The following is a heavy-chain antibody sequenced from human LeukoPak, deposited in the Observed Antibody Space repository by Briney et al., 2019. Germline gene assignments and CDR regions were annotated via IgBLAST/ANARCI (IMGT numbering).Heavy chain of an antibody. CDR3: ARDGVGASHDH. Sequence: GGSLRLSCAASGFTFSTYWMHWVRQTPGKGLVWVSRISRDGTTTTYADSVKGRFTISRDDAKNTLYLEMNSLRAEDTAVYFCARDGVGASHDHWGQGTLVTVSS. J-gene: IGHJ4*02. CDR1: GFTFSTYW. CDR2: ISRDGTTT. V-gene: IGHV3-74*01. D-gene: IGHD1-26*01.